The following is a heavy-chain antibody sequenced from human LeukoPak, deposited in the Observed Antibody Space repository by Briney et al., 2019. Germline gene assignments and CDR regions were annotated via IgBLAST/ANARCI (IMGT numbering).Heavy chain of an antibody. D-gene: IGHD2-15*01. CDR3: ARDIVVVVAATSDAFDI. Sequence: GGSLRLSFAASGFPFSSYSMNWVRQAPGKGLGWVSSISSSSSYIYYADSVKGRFTISRDNAKNSLYLQMNSLRAEDTAVYYCARDIVVVVAATSDAFDIWGQGTMVTVSS. V-gene: IGHV3-21*01. J-gene: IGHJ3*02. CDR1: GFPFSSYS. CDR2: ISSSSSYI.